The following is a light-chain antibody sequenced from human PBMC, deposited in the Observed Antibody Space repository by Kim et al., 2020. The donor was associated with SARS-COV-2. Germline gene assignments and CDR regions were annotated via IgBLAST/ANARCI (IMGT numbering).Light chain of an antibody. V-gene: IGKV3-20*01. Sequence: SPGESATLSCRASQTLTSRYLAWYQQKPGQAPGLLIYDTSTRATGIAYRFSGSGSVTDFTLTISRLESEDSAVYYCQQYGRSPSYTFGQGTKLEI. CDR1: QTLTSRY. CDR2: DTS. J-gene: IGKJ2*01. CDR3: QQYGRSPSYT.